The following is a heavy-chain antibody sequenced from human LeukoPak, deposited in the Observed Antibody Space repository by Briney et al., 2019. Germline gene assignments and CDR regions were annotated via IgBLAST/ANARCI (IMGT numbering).Heavy chain of an antibody. CDR1: GYTFTSYY. Sequence: ASAKVSCKASGYTFTSYYIHWVRQAPGQGLEWMGVINPSGGGTSYAQKFQGRVTMTRDTSTSTVYMDLRSLRSEDTAVYFCARDMLAVPSNWFDPWGQGTLVTVSS. CDR3: ARDMLAVPSNWFDP. J-gene: IGHJ5*02. CDR2: INPSGGGT. V-gene: IGHV1-46*01. D-gene: IGHD2-8*01.